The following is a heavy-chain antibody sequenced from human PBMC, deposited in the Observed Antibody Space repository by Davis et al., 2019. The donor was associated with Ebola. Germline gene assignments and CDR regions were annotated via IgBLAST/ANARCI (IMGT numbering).Heavy chain of an antibody. CDR3: ARQGEMATWDY. D-gene: IGHD5-24*01. J-gene: IGHJ4*02. V-gene: IGHV4-59*08. Sequence: PSEPLSLTCTVSGGSISSYSWSWIRQLPGKGLEWIGYIYYSGSTNYNPSLKSRVTISVDTSKNQFSLKLSSVTAADTAVYYCARQGEMATWDYWGQGTLVTVSS. CDR1: GGSISSYS. CDR2: IYYSGST.